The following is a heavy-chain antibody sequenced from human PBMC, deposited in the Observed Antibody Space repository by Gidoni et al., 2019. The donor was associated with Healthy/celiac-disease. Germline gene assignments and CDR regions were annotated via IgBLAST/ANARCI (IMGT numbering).Heavy chain of an antibody. CDR3: AKDREVAAAGTGGFDY. Sequence: EVQLLESGGGLVQPGGSLRLSCAASGFTFSSYAMSWVRQAPGKGLEWVSVISGSGGSTYYADSVKGRFTISRDNSKNTLYLQMNSLRAEDTAVYYCAKDREVAAAGTGGFDYWGQGTLVTVSS. D-gene: IGHD6-13*01. V-gene: IGHV3-23*01. CDR2: ISGSGGST. J-gene: IGHJ4*02. CDR1: GFTFSSYA.